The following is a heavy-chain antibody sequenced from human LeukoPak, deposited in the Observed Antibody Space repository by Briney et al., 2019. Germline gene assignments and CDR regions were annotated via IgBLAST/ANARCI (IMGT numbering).Heavy chain of an antibody. V-gene: IGHV3-48*03. D-gene: IGHD2-2*01. CDR2: ISSSGSTI. Sequence: GGSLRLSCAGSGFSFSSYEMNWVRQAPGKGLEWVSYISSSGSTIYYADSVKGRFTISRDNAKNSLYLHMNSLRAEGTALYYCARGYCNSDSCYGGDYWGQGTLVTVSS. J-gene: IGHJ4*02. CDR1: GFSFSSYE. CDR3: ARGYCNSDSCYGGDY.